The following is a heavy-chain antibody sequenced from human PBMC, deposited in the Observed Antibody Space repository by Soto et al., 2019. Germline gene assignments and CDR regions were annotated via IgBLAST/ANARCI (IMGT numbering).Heavy chain of an antibody. CDR2: ISSSSSYI. V-gene: IGHV3-21*01. CDR3: ARAAYSGSRYCDY. Sequence: NPGGSLRLSCAASGFTFSSYSMNWVRQAPGKGLEWVSSISSSSSYIYYADSVKGRFTISRDNAKNSLYLQMNSLRAEDTAVYYYARAAYSGSRYCDYWGQGTLVTVSS. CDR1: GFTFSSYS. J-gene: IGHJ4*02. D-gene: IGHD6-13*01.